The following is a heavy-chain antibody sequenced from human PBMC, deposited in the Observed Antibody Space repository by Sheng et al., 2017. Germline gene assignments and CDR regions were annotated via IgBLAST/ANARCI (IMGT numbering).Heavy chain of an antibody. CDR1: LLHQQWLL. D-gene: IGHD3-22*01. Sequence: QVQLQESGPGLGEAFGDPVPHLRCVWLLHQQWLLLGLDPAAPREGLEWIGNIYHSGNTYYNPRPSERVTIXVDTSKNQVSLKVSSVTAADTAVYYCARERSSGYYDYWGPGTWSPSPQ. CDR2: IYHSGNT. V-gene: IGHV4-38-2*01. J-gene: IGHJ4*02. CDR3: ARERSSGYYDY.